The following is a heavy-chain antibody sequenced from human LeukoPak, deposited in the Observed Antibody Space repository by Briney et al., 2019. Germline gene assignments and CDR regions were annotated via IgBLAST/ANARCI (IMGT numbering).Heavy chain of an antibody. V-gene: IGHV3-48*03. D-gene: IGHD3-3*01. CDR3: ARAGRMETYYDFWSGYFPHFDY. CDR1: GFTFSSYE. CDR2: ISSSGETI. J-gene: IGHJ4*02. Sequence: PGGSLRLPCAASGFTFSSYEMNWVRQAPGKGLEWVASISSSGETIYYADSVKGRFTISRDNAKNSLYLQMNSLRAEDTAVYYCARAGRMETYYDFWSGYFPHFDYWGQGTLVTVSS.